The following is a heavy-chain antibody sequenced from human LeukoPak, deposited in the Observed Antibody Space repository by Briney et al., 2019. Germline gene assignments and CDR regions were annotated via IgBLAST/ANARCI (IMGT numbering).Heavy chain of an antibody. Sequence: PGGSLRLSCAASGFTVSSNYMSWVRQAPGKGLEWVSVIYSGGSTYYADSVKGRFTISRDNSKNTLYLQMNSLRAEDTAVYYCARAIRIAAAEYFFDYWGQGTLVTVSS. CDR2: IYSGGST. CDR1: GFTVSSNY. J-gene: IGHJ4*02. V-gene: IGHV3-66*01. CDR3: ARAIRIAAAEYFFDY. D-gene: IGHD6-13*01.